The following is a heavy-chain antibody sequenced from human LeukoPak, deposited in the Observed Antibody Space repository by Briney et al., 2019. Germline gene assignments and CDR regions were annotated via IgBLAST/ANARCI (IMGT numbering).Heavy chain of an antibody. CDR3: TTGGIVAVPALDY. Sequence: GGSLRLSCAASGFTFSNASMSWVRQAPGKGLEWVCRIKSKYSGGTTDYAAPVKGRFTITRDDSKNTVYLQMNSLITEDTAVYYCTTGGIVAVPALDYWGQGTLVTVSS. D-gene: IGHD2-2*01. J-gene: IGHJ4*02. V-gene: IGHV3-15*01. CDR2: IKSKYSGGTT. CDR1: GFTFSNAS.